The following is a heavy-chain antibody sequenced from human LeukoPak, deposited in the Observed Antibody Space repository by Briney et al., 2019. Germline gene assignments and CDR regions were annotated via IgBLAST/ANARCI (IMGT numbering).Heavy chain of an antibody. V-gene: IGHV3-9*01. D-gene: IGHD3-3*01. Sequence: PGGSLRLSCAASGFTFDDYAMYWVRHAPGRGLEWVSGISWNSGSIGYADSVKGRFTISRDNAKNSLYLQMNSLRAEDTAVYYCARDSTYDFWSGYLYPPDDWGQGILVTVSS. CDR2: ISWNSGSI. J-gene: IGHJ1*01. CDR3: ARDSTYDFWSGYLYPPDD. CDR1: GFTFDDYA.